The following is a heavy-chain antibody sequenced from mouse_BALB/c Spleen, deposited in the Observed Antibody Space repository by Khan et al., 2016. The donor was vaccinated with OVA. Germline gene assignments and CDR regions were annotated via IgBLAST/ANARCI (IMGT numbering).Heavy chain of an antibody. CDR3: AKNYRSDVYVDY. Sequence: VQLKQSSPELVKPGASVKMSCKASGYTFTSYVMHWVKQKPGQGLEWVGYIYPFNDDTKYNEKFKGKATLTSDKSSSTAYMELSSLTSEDSAVYFCAKNYRSDVYVDYWGQGTTLTVSS. CDR2: IYPFNDDT. CDR1: GYTFTSYV. J-gene: IGHJ2*01. D-gene: IGHD2-14*01. V-gene: IGHV1S136*01.